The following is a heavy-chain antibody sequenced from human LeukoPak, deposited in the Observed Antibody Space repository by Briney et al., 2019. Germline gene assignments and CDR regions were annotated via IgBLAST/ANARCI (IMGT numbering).Heavy chain of an antibody. CDR2: IYYSGTS. Sequence: SETLSLTCTVSRGSISDTNYYSGGIRQPPGKGLELIGTIYYSGTSYFNPSLKSRLTLPVDTSNNQFSLKLSSVTATDTAVYSCARLSGGGYNSGWNMTPYHIDLGGRGTLVAVSS. V-gene: IGHV4-39*01. D-gene: IGHD6-19*01. J-gene: IGHJ2*01. CDR1: RGSISDTNYY. CDR3: ARLSGGGYNSGWNMTPYHIDL.